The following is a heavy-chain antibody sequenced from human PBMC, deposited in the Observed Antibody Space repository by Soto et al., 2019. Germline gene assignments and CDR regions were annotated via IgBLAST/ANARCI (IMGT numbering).Heavy chain of an antibody. V-gene: IGHV4-31*03. CDR3: ARASSSSSAADY. CDR1: GESISSGGYY. J-gene: IGHJ4*02. Sequence: QVQLQESGPGLVKASQTLSLICSVSGESISSGGYYWSWIRHHPGKGLEWIGYIYDSESAYYNPYLNSRVTLSMDTSKNHFAMKLSSVTAADTAVYYCARASSSSSAADYWGQGTLITVSS. CDR2: IYDSESA. D-gene: IGHD6-6*01.